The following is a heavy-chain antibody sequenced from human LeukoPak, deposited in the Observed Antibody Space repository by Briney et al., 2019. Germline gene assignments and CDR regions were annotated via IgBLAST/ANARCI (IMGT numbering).Heavy chain of an antibody. CDR1: GFTFSNYW. Sequence: GGSLRLSCVASGFTFSNYWMLWVRQAPGKGLMWVSLISTDGKSTRYAESVKGRFTISRGNAKNALYLQMDILRVEDTALYFCVRDYQFIQEVWGQGTTVTVSS. CDR2: ISTDGKST. D-gene: IGHD2-2*01. J-gene: IGHJ6*02. V-gene: IGHV3-74*01. CDR3: VRDYQFIQEV.